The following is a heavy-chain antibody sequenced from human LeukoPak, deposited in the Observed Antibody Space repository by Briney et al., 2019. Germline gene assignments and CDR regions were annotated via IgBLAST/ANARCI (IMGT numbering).Heavy chain of an antibody. CDR3: ATGRMSPFDY. V-gene: IGHV3-23*01. Sequence: SGGSLRLSCAASGFTFSSYAMSWVRQAPGKGPEWVSGITVNGGSTYYTDSVKGRFTISRDNSKNTLYLQMNSLRAEDTAVYYCATGRMSPFDYWGQGTLVTVSS. D-gene: IGHD2/OR15-2a*01. CDR1: GFTFSSYA. J-gene: IGHJ4*02. CDR2: ITVNGGST.